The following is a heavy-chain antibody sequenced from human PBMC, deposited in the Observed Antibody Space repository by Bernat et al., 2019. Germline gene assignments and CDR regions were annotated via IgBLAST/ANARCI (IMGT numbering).Heavy chain of an antibody. Sequence: QVQLVQSGAEVKKPGASVKVSCKASGYTFSGYYMHWVRQAPGQGLEWMGRINPNSGGTNYAQSFQGRGTRTRDTSISTAYMELSRLRSDDTAVYYCARGLTGADYLGQGTLVTVSS. CDR1: GYTFSGYY. V-gene: IGHV1-2*06. J-gene: IGHJ4*02. CDR3: ARGLTGADY. D-gene: IGHD7-27*01. CDR2: INPNSGGT.